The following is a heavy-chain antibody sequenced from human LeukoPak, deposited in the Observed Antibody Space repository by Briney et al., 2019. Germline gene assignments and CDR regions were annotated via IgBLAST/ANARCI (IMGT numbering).Heavy chain of an antibody. D-gene: IGHD3-22*01. Sequence: GASVKVSCXASXGXXXSYAXXWVRQAPXXXXXXXXXIIPILGIANYAQKFQGRVTITADKSTSTAYMELSSLRSEDTAVYYCAMRSSGYYSGYGMGVWGQGTTVTVSS. CDR3: AMRSSGYYSGYGMGV. J-gene: IGHJ6*02. CDR1: XGXXXSYA. CDR2: IIPILGIA. V-gene: IGHV1-69*10.